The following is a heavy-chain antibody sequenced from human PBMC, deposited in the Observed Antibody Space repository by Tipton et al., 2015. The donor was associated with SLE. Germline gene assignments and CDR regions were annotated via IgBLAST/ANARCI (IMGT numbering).Heavy chain of an antibody. Sequence: SLRLSCAASGFTFSSYGMDWVRQAPGKGLEWLAVISYDGSNKYYADSVKGRFTISRDNSKNTLYLQMNSLRAEDTAVYYCAKDRDSSGWRNAFDVWGQGTMVTVSS. D-gene: IGHD6-19*01. CDR1: GFTFSSYG. V-gene: IGHV3-30*18. CDR3: AKDRDSSGWRNAFDV. CDR2: ISYDGSNK. J-gene: IGHJ3*01.